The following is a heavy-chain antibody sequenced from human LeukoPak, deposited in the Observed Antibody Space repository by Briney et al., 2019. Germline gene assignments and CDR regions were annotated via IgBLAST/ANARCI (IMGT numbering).Heavy chain of an antibody. CDR2: ISYDGGNK. CDR3: ARDKYHDFWSGYYTPSYYLDV. Sequence: GGSLRLSCAASGFTFSSYAMQGVGQAPGKGREWVAGISYDGGNKYYADSGKGGFTISRDNSKNTLYLQMTSLSPEDTAVYYCARDKYHDFWSGYYTPSYYLDVWGKGTTVTVSS. CDR1: GFTFSSYA. J-gene: IGHJ6*03. D-gene: IGHD3-3*01. V-gene: IGHV3-30-3*01.